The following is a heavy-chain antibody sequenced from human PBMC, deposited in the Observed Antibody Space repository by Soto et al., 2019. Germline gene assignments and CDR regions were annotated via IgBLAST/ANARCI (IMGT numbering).Heavy chain of an antibody. J-gene: IGHJ6*02. D-gene: IGHD2-15*01. Sequence: SETLSLTCAVSGGSISSSNWWSWVRQPPGKGLEWIGEIYHSGSTNYNPSLKSRVTISVDKSKNQFSLKLSSVTAADTAVYYCARVGPSSYYYYYYGMDVWAQGTTVTVSS. CDR3: ARVGPSSYYYYYYGMDV. CDR2: IYHSGST. CDR1: GGSISSSNW. V-gene: IGHV4-4*02.